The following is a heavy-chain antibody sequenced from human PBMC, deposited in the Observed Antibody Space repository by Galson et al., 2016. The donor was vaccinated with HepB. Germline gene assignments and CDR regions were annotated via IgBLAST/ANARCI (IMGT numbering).Heavy chain of an antibody. Sequence: PAPVKPTQTPTLTCTFSGFSPNTDAVAVGWIRQPPGKALDWLGLLYYTDDNRYRPSLQSRLTITKASPRDQVVLTMTKMDPVDTATYYGAHSRRLGVFTLFDSWGQGARVTVSS. D-gene: IGHD7-27*01. CDR1: GFSPNTDAVA. CDR2: LYYTDDN. V-gene: IGHV2-5*01. J-gene: IGHJ4*02. CDR3: AHSRRLGVFTLFDS.